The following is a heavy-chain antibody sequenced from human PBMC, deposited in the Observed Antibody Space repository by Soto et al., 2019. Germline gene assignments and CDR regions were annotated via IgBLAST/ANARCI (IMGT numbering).Heavy chain of an antibody. J-gene: IGHJ6*02. CDR3: ARDTGPNGYNYYYLGMDV. CDR2: ISYDGSDK. CDR1: GFAFSNYS. D-gene: IGHD5-18*01. Sequence: GGSLRLSGAATGFAFSNYSIHWVRQAPCKGLEWVAVISYDGSDKYNANSVKGRFTISRDNSKNTLYLQMNSLRAEDTAVYYCARDTGPNGYNYYYLGMDVWGQGTTLTVSS. V-gene: IGHV3-30-3*01.